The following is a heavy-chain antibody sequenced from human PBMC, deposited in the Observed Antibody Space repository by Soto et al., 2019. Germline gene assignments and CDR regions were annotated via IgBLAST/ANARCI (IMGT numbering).Heavy chain of an antibody. CDR1: GFTFSSYA. J-gene: IGHJ6*02. D-gene: IGHD2-15*01. CDR3: ARGDSSGYYYYGMDV. CDR2: ISYDGSNK. Sequence: GGSLRLSCAASGFTFSSYAMHWVRQAPGKGLEWVAVISYDGSNKYYADSVKGRLTISRDNSKNTLYLQMNSLRAEDTAVYYCARGDSSGYYYYGMDVWGQGTTVTVSS. V-gene: IGHV3-30-3*01.